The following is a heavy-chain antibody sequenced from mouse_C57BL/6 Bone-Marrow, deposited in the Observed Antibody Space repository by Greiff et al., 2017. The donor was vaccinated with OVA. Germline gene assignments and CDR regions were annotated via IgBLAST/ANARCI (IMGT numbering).Heavy chain of an antibody. CDR3: ARGNSSGYPFAY. CDR2: INPSNGGT. V-gene: IGHV1-53*01. Sequence: QVQLQQPGTELVKPGASVKLSCKASGYTFTSYWTHWVKQRPGQGLEWIGNINPSNGGTNYNEKFKSKATLTVDKSSSTAYMQLSSLTSEDSAVYYCARGNSSGYPFAYWGQGTLVTVSA. J-gene: IGHJ3*01. CDR1: GYTFTSYW. D-gene: IGHD3-2*02.